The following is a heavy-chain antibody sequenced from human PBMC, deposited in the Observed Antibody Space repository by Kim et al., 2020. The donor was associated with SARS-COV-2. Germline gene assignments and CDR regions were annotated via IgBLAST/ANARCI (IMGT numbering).Heavy chain of an antibody. J-gene: IGHJ5*02. CDR2: INHSGST. CDR3: ARRQPYVVINFDP. Sequence: SETLSLTCAVYGGSFSGYYWSWIRQPPGKGLEWIGEINHSGSTNYNPSLKSRVTISVDTSKNQFSLKLSSVTAADTAVYYCARRQPYVVINFDPWGQGTLVTVSS. D-gene: IGHD2-21*01. V-gene: IGHV4-34*01. CDR1: GGSFSGYY.